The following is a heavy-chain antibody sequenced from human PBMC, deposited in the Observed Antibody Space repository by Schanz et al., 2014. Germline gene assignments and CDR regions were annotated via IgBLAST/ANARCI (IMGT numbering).Heavy chain of an antibody. CDR1: GLTFSNHA. CDR2: IKQDGSDK. Sequence: EVQLVESGGGLVQPGGSLRLSCAASGLTFSNHAMSWVRQAPGKGLEWVANIKQDGSDKYYLDSVKGRFTISRDNAKSSLYLLMNSLRAEDTALYYCASERGYSYGYGAFDIWGQGTMVTVSS. D-gene: IGHD5-18*01. J-gene: IGHJ3*02. CDR3: ASERGYSYGYGAFDI. V-gene: IGHV3-7*03.